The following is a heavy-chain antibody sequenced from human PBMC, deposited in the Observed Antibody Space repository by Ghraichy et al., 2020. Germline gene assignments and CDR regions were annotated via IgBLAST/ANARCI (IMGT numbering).Heavy chain of an antibody. V-gene: IGHV4-59*01. CDR2: IYYSGST. CDR1: GGSISSYY. J-gene: IGHJ4*02. Sequence: SENLSLTCTVSGGSISSYYWSWIRQPPGKGLEWIGYIYYSGSTNYNPSLKSRVTISVDTSKNQFSLKLSSVTAADTAVYYCARGDIVGAEFDYWGQGTLVTVSS. D-gene: IGHD1-26*01. CDR3: ARGDIVGAEFDY.